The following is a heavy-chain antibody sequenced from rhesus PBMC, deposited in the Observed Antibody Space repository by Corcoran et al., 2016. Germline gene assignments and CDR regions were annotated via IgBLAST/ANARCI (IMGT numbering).Heavy chain of an antibody. V-gene: IGHV3-186*02. J-gene: IGHJ4*01. CDR3: TTEDDYDISSRYEY. Sequence: EVQLVEFGGGLVQPGGSLRRSCAALGFTFSDYAMSGVRQASGQGLECVGYIRSKYNNYATEYAASVKGRFTISRDDSKNTLYLQMSSLKTEDTAVYYCTTEDDYDISSRYEYWGQGVLVTVSS. D-gene: IGHD3-40*01. CDR2: IRSKYNNYAT. CDR1: GFTFSDYA.